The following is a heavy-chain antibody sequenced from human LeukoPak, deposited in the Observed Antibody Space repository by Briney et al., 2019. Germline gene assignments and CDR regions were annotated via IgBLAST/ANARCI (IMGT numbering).Heavy chain of an antibody. CDR2: IKQDGSEK. D-gene: IGHD4-11*01. V-gene: IGHV3-7*01. J-gene: IGHJ4*02. CDR1: GLTFNSYW. CDR3: ARDSSNYPAYFDY. Sequence: PGGSLRLSCAASGLTFNSYWMSWVRQAPGKGLEWVATIKQDGSEKYYVDSVKGRFAISRDNAKNSLYLQMSSLRAEDTAVYYCARDSSNYPAYFDYWGQGTLVTVSS.